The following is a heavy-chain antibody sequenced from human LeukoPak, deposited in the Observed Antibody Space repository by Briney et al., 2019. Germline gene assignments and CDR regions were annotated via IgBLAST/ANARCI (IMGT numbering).Heavy chain of an antibody. CDR3: ARGYCSGGSCYFSAFDI. J-gene: IGHJ3*02. D-gene: IGHD2-15*01. Sequence: GGSLRLSCAASGFTFSSYSMNWVRQAPGKGLEWVSSISSSSSYIYYADSVKGRFTISRDNAKNSLYLQMNSLRAEDTAVYYCARGYCSGGSCYFSAFDIWGQGTMVTVSS. CDR2: ISSSSSYI. V-gene: IGHV3-21*01. CDR1: GFTFSSYS.